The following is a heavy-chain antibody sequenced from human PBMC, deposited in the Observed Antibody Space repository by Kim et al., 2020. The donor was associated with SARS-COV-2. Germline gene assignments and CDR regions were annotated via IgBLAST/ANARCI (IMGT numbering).Heavy chain of an antibody. J-gene: IGHJ5*02. CDR3: APLIYGSGSNWFDP. CDR1: GGSISSSSYY. CDR2: IYYSGST. V-gene: IGHV4-39*01. D-gene: IGHD3-10*01. Sequence: SETLSLTCTVSGGSISSSSYYWGWIRQPPGKGLEWIGSIYYSGSTYYNPSLKSRVTISVDTSKNQFSLKLSSVTAADTAVYYCAPLIYGSGSNWFDPWGQGTLVTVSS.